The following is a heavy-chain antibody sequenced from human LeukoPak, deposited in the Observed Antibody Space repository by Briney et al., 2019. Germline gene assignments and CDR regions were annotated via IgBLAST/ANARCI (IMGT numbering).Heavy chain of an antibody. CDR2: ISWNSGSI. CDR3: ARVVGWLVRDWFDP. V-gene: IGHV3-9*01. D-gene: IGHD6-19*01. CDR1: GFTFDDYA. J-gene: IGHJ5*02. Sequence: PGGSLRLSCAASGFTFDDYAMHWVRQAPGKGLEWVSGISWNSGSIGYADSVKGRFTISRDNAKNSLYLQMNSLRAEDTAVYYCARVVGWLVRDWFDPWGQGTLVTVSS.